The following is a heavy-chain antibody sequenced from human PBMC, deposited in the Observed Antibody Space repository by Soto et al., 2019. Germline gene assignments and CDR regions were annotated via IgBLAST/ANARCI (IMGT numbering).Heavy chain of an antibody. Sequence: VQLVESGGGVVQPGRSLRLSCAASGFSFPGSVMNWVRRAPGKGLEWVAGISIDGNSKHYADSMKGRFTIVRDNSDNRLDLQMNSLSAEDTAVYYCAREVHTSGRAGIFDFRGQGTLVTVSS. CDR2: ISIDGNSK. V-gene: IGHV3-30*13. CDR1: GFSFPGSV. J-gene: IGHJ4*02. CDR3: AREVHTSGRAGIFDF. D-gene: IGHD6-19*01.